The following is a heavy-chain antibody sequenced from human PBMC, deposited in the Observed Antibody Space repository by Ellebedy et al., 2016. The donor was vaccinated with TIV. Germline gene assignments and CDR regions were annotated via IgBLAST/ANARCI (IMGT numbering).Heavy chain of an antibody. V-gene: IGHV3-23*01. Sequence: PGGSLRLSCAASGFSFSRYAMSWVRQAPGKGLEWVSGIFGSGGGISYADSVKGRFTIARDNSKSMVHLQMNSLRPEDTAVYYCAKERTSGDGYWVFDQWGQGTLVTVSS. J-gene: IGHJ4*02. CDR2: IFGSGGGI. CDR3: AKERTSGDGYWVFDQ. D-gene: IGHD5-18*01. CDR1: GFSFSRYA.